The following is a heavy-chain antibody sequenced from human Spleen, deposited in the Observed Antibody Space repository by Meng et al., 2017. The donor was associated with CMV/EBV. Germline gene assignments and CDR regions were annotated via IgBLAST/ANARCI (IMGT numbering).Heavy chain of an antibody. D-gene: IGHD3-3*01. CDR2: INPNSGGA. J-gene: IGHJ5*02. Sequence: ASVKVSCKAAGYSFTGYYIHWVRQAPGQGLEWMGWINPNSGGANYAQKFQGRVTMTRDTSISTAYMELTRLRSEDTAVYYCALEGRITIFGVVIKGWFDPWGQGTLVTVSS. CDR1: GYSFTGYY. V-gene: IGHV1-2*02. CDR3: ALEGRITIFGVVIKGWFDP.